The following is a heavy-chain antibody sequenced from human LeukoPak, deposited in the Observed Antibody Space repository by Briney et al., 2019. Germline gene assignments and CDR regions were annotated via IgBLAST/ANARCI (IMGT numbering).Heavy chain of an antibody. CDR1: GYSFTSYW. Sequence: PGESLKISCKGSGYSFTSYWIGWVRQMPGKGLEWKGIIYPGDSDTRYSPSFQGQVTISADKSISTAYLQWSSLKASDTAMYYCARRLNGRSGYSYGQIDYWGQGTLVTVSS. V-gene: IGHV5-51*01. CDR3: ARRLNGRSGYSYGQIDY. D-gene: IGHD5-18*01. J-gene: IGHJ4*02. CDR2: IYPGDSDT.